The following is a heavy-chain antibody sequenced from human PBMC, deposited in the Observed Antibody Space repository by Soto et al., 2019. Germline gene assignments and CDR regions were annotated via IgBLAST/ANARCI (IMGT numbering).Heavy chain of an antibody. J-gene: IGHJ6*02. CDR3: ARCMMRVNYYYGMDV. CDR2: ILPIFGTA. Sequence: QVQLVQSGAEVKKPGSSVKVSCKASGGTFSSYAISWVRQAPGQGLEWMGGILPIFGTADYAQKSQGRDTIAAAESTSTDYMELSRLRSEDTAVYYCARCMMRVNYYYGMDVWGQGTTVTVSS. CDR1: GGTFSSYA. D-gene: IGHD2-8*01. V-gene: IGHV1-69*12.